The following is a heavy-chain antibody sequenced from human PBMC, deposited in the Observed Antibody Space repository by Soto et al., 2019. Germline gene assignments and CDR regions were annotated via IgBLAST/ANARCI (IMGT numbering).Heavy chain of an antibody. J-gene: IGHJ6*02. CDR3: ARLPPSGTISGVVISSRNGMDV. CDR2: IIPIFGTA. CDR1: GGTFSSYA. D-gene: IGHD3-3*01. V-gene: IGHV1-69*06. Sequence: QVQLVQSGAEVKKPGSSVKVSCKASGGTFSSYAISWVRQAPGQGLEWMGGIIPIFGTANYAQKFQGRVTITADKSTSTAYMGRSSLRSEDTAVYYCARLPPSGTISGVVISSRNGMDVWGQGTTVTVSS.